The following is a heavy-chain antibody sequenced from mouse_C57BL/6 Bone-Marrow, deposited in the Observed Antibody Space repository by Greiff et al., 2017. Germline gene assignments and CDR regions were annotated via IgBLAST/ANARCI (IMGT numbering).Heavy chain of an antibody. CDR3: ARGEIYYDYDGDY. Sequence: EVQLQQSGPVLVKPGASVKMSCKASGYTFTDYYMNWVKQSHGKSLEWIGVINPYNGGTSYNQKFKGKATLTVDKSSSTAYMELNSLTSEDSAVYYCARGEIYYDYDGDYWGQGTTLTVSS. CDR1: GYTFTDYY. V-gene: IGHV1-19*01. D-gene: IGHD2-4*01. J-gene: IGHJ2*01. CDR2: INPYNGGT.